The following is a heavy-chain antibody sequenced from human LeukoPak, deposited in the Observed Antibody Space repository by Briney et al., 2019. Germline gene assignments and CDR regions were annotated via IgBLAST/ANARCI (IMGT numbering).Heavy chain of an antibody. CDR2: IYYSGST. CDR1: GASVSSSY. D-gene: IGHD6-6*01. J-gene: IGHJ5*02. Sequence: SETLSLTCTVSGASVSSSYWNWIRQPPGKGLEWIGNIYYSGSTHYNPSLQSRVTMSLDKSKNQFSLKLSSVTAADTAVYYCARDTLSSQYSRSYWFDPWGQGTLVTVSS. CDR3: ARDTLSSQYSRSYWFDP. V-gene: IGHV4-59*02.